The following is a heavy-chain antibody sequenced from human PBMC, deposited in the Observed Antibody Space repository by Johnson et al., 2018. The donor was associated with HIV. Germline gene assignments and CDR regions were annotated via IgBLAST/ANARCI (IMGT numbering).Heavy chain of an antibody. D-gene: IGHD1-1*01. J-gene: IGHJ3*02. CDR3: TTDRTSLDAYDI. V-gene: IGHV3-15*01. Sequence: VQLVESGGGLVKPGGSIRLSCAASGFTFSNAWTSWVRQAPGKGLEWVGRIKSKTDGGTTDYAAPVKGRFTISREDSKNTLYLQMNSLKTEDTAVYYCTTDRTSLDAYDIWGQGTMVTVSS. CDR2: IKSKTDGGTT. CDR1: GFTFSNAW.